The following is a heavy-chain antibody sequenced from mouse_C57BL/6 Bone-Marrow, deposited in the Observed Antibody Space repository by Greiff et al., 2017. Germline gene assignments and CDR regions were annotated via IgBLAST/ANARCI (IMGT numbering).Heavy chain of an antibody. Sequence: EVKLMESGGGLVQSGRSLRLSCATSGFTFSDFYMEWVRQAPGKGLEWIAASRKKANDYTTEYSASVKGRFIVSRDTSQSILYRQMNALRAEDTAIYYCARDACGLTGTDDWYFDVWGTGTTVTVSS. CDR2: SRKKANDYTT. V-gene: IGHV7-1*01. D-gene: IGHD4-1*01. CDR1: GFTFSDFY. J-gene: IGHJ1*03. CDR3: ARDACGLTGTDDWYFDV.